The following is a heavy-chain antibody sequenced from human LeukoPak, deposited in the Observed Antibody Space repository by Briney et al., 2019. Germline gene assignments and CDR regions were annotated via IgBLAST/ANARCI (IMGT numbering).Heavy chain of an antibody. CDR1: GFTFSSYA. J-gene: IGHJ4*02. D-gene: IGHD3-22*01. CDR3: AKSEVVVITYFDD. V-gene: IGHV3-23*01. CDR2: ISGSGGST. Sequence: GGSLRPSCAASGFTFSSYAMSWGRQAPGKGLGWVSAISGSGGSTYYADPVTGRFTISRDNPKNTLYLQMTSLRAEATPVYSFAKSEVVVITYFDDWGQGTLVTVSS.